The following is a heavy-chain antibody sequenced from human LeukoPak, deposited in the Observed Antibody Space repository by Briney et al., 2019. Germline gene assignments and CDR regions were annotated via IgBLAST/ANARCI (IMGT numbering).Heavy chain of an antibody. CDR1: GFTFSAFG. J-gene: IGHJ6*02. CDR2: ITNSGGST. CDR3: TKAYCGKFCSAV. D-gene: IGHD3-9*01. Sequence: GGSLRLSCAASGFTFSAFGMNWFRKAPGKGLEWVSTITNSGGSTYYVDSVKGRFAISRDNSKNTLYLQMNSLRAEDTAKYYCTKAYCGKFCSAVWGQGTTVTVSS. V-gene: IGHV3-23*01.